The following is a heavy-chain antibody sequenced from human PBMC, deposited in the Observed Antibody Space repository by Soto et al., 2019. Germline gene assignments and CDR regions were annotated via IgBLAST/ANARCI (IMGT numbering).Heavy chain of an antibody. V-gene: IGHV4-34*01. CDR2: INHSGNT. CDR1: GGSFSTYY. CDR3: TGPYPYYFDS. J-gene: IGHJ4*02. Sequence: QVQLQQWGAGLLKPSETLSLTYTVYGGSFSTYYWSWIRQPPGKGLEWIGEINHSGNTNYNPSLMGRVTMSFDTSKNQFSLKLSSAAAADTAVYYCTGPYPYYFDSWGQGTLVTVSS.